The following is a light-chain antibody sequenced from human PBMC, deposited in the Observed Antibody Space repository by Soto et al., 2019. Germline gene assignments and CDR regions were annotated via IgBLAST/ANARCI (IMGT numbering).Light chain of an antibody. V-gene: IGKV3-20*01. CDR1: QSVSSNH. CDR3: QQYGSSTYT. J-gene: IGKJ2*01. Sequence: EIVLTQSPGSLSLSPRERATLSCRASQSVSSNHLAWYQQKPGQAPRLLIYGASRRATGIPDRFSGSGSGTEFTRTISRLEPEDFAVYYCQQYGSSTYTFGQGTKVEIK. CDR2: GAS.